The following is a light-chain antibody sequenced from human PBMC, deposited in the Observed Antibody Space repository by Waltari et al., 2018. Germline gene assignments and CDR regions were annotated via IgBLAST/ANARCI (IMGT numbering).Light chain of an antibody. CDR1: SSNLGADS. Sequence: QSVLTQPPSASGTPGQRVLISCSGSSSNLGADSVDWYHQFQGKAPKLLIYRNDHRPSGVPDRFSGSKSGTSASLALSGLQSEDEADYYCAAWDKILSAYVFGTGTKVTVL. CDR3: AAWDKILSAYV. CDR2: RND. J-gene: IGLJ1*01. V-gene: IGLV1-44*01.